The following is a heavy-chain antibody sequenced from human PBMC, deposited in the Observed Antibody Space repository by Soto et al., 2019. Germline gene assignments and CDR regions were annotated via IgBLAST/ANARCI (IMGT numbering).Heavy chain of an antibody. CDR1: GFTFSSYA. CDR2: ISGSGGST. CDR3: AKSSLTDASYDFYLYYMDV. Sequence: EVQLLESGGGLVQPGGSLRLSCAASGFTFSSYAMSWVRQAPGKGLEWVSAISGSGGSTYYADSVKGRFTISRDNSKNTLYLQMNSLSAEDTAVYYCAKSSLTDASYDFYLYYMDVWGKGTTVTVSS. D-gene: IGHD3-3*01. J-gene: IGHJ6*03. V-gene: IGHV3-23*01.